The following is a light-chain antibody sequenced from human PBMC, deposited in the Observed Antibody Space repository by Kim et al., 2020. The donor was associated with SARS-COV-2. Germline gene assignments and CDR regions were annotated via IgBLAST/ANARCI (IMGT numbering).Light chain of an antibody. Sequence: GMTARSTCGGNNIGSKSLDWYQQKPGQTPVLVIYYDSDRPPGIPERFSGSNSGNTATLTISRVEAGDEADYYCQVWDSSSDHWVFGGGTQLTVL. CDR2: YDS. CDR1: NIGSKS. CDR3: QVWDSSSDHWV. J-gene: IGLJ3*02. V-gene: IGLV3-21*04.